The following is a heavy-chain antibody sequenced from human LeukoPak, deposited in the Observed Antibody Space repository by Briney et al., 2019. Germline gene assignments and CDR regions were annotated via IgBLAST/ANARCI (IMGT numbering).Heavy chain of an antibody. Sequence: AGGSLRLSCAASGFTFSSYAMHWVRQAPGKGLEWVAIISYDGSNKHYADSVKDRFTISRDNSKNTLYLQMNSLRTEDTAVYYCARDRRGGSTVLWDWGQGTLVTVSS. CDR1: GFTFSSYA. D-gene: IGHD2-21*01. CDR3: ARDRRGGSTVLWD. CDR2: ISYDGSNK. J-gene: IGHJ4*02. V-gene: IGHV3-30*04.